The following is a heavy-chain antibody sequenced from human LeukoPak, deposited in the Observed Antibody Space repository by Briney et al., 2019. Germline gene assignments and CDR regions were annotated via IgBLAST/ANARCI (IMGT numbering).Heavy chain of an antibody. CDR3: ARDTAAAGTSPNKD. D-gene: IGHD6-13*01. V-gene: IGHV3-30-3*01. CDR1: GFTFSSYA. Sequence: QPGRSLRLSCAASGFTFSSYAMHWVRQAPGKGLEWVAVISYDGSNKYYADSVKGRFTISRDNSKNTLYLQMNSLRAEDTAAYYCARDTAAAGTSPNKDWGQGTLVTVSS. CDR2: ISYDGSNK. J-gene: IGHJ4*02.